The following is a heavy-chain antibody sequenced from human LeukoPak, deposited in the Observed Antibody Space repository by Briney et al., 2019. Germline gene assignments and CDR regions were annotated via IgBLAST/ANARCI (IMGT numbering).Heavy chain of an antibody. CDR2: ISSSSSYI. CDR3: ARGSISIAAAGPPDDY. CDR1: GFTFSSYS. D-gene: IGHD6-13*01. V-gene: IGHV3-21*01. Sequence: PGGSLRLSCAASGFTFSSYSMNWVRQAPGKGLEWVSSISSSSSYIYYADSVKGRFTISRDNAKNSLYLQMNSLRAEDTAVYYRARGSISIAAAGPPDDYWGQGTLVTVSS. J-gene: IGHJ4*02.